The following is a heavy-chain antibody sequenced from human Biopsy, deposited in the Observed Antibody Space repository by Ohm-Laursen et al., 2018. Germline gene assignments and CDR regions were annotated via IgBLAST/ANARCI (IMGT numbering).Heavy chain of an antibody. CDR2: IYHTGIT. CDR3: ARHSFGSGRDF. J-gene: IGHJ4*02. CDR1: DGSISSIINY. Sequence: GTLSLTCTVTDGSISSIINYWGWIRQPLGKGLEWLGSIYHTGITHYNPSLKSRVTISVDTSNNQFSLKLSSLTAADTAVYYCARHSFGSGRDFWGQGTLVTVSS. D-gene: IGHD3-10*01. V-gene: IGHV4-39*01.